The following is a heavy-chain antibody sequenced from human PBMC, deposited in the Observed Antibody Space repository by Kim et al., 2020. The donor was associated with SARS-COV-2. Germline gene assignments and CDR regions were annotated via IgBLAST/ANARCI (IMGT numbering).Heavy chain of an antibody. D-gene: IGHD3-22*01. Sequence: GGSLRLSCAASGFTFSDYYMSWIRQAPGKGLEWVSYISSSSSYTNYADSVKGRFTISRDNAKNSLYLQMNSLRAEDTAVYYCAKTYYYDSSGYLPPYYFDYWGQGTLVTVSS. CDR1: GFTFSDYY. J-gene: IGHJ4*02. CDR3: AKTYYYDSSGYLPPYYFDY. V-gene: IGHV3-11*06. CDR2: ISSSSSYT.